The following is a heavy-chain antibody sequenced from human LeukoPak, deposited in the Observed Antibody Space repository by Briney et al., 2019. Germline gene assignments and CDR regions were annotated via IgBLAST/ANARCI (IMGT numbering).Heavy chain of an antibody. CDR2: ISSRGSTL. CDR1: GFTFSDYY. Sequence: KTGGSLRLSCVVSGFTFSDYYMTWFRQAPGKGPEWVSHISSRGSTLYADSVKGRFTISRDNAKNSLYLQMNSLRAEDTALYYCARGGSSGYLAIDYWGQGTLVTVSS. D-gene: IGHD3-22*01. CDR3: ARGGSSGYLAIDY. V-gene: IGHV3-11*01. J-gene: IGHJ4*02.